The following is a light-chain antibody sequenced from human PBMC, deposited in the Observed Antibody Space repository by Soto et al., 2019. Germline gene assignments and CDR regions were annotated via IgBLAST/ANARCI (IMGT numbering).Light chain of an antibody. Sequence: ESLLTQYPGILSLGPGEKASRPCRANQKNSITVLTWYXXXXGXXXXXLISCASXKTTGIPDRFSGSGSGTDFTLTISRLEPEDFAMYYCQQCGGSPTFGQGTKVDIK. CDR2: CAS. CDR1: QKNSITV. V-gene: IGKV3-20*01. CDR3: QQCGGSPT. J-gene: IGKJ1*01.